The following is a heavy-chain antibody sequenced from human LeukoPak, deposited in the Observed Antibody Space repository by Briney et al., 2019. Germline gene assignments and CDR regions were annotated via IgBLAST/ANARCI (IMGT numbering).Heavy chain of an antibody. Sequence: SETLSCNGSVSGGTINGYYWGWLGPPPGQGLMWSGYLNYSGATNYNPSLKSRVTISVDTSKNQFSLKLSYVTAADTAVYYCARVHNYYDSSGYYRLRPYYYYGMDVWGQGTTVTVSS. CDR1: GGTINGYY. CDR2: LNYSGAT. CDR3: ARVHNYYDSSGYYRLRPYYYYGMDV. J-gene: IGHJ6*02. V-gene: IGHV4-59*08. D-gene: IGHD3-22*01.